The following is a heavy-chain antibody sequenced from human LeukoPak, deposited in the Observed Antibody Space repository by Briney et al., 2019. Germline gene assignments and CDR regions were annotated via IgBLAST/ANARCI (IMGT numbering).Heavy chain of an antibody. Sequence: GGSLRLSCAASGFIFSSYSMNWVRQAPGKGLEWVSYISSSSSTMYYAASVKGRFSISRDNTQNSLYLQMNSLRAEDTAVYYCVRDHHRRLYDSQARDTFDIWGQGTMVTVSS. J-gene: IGHJ3*02. CDR2: ISSSSSTM. CDR1: GFIFSSYS. D-gene: IGHD3-22*01. V-gene: IGHV3-48*01. CDR3: VRDHHRRLYDSQARDTFDI.